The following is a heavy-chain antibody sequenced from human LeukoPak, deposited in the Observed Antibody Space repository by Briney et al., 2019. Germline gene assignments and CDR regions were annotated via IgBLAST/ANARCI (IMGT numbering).Heavy chain of an antibody. Sequence: GASVKVSCKASGYTFTSYGISWVRQAPEQGLEWMGWISAYNGNTNYAQKLQGRVTMTTDTSTSTPYMELRSLRSDDTAVYYCARDPRQYCSSASCYYNWFDPWGQGTLVTVSS. CDR1: GYTFTSYG. CDR3: ARDPRQYCSSASCYYNWFDP. D-gene: IGHD2-2*01. CDR2: ISAYNGNT. J-gene: IGHJ5*02. V-gene: IGHV1-18*01.